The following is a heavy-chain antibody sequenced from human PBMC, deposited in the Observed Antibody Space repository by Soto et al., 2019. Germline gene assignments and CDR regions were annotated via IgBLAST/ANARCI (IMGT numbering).Heavy chain of an antibody. CDR2: IYYSGST. J-gene: IGHJ6*02. CDR3: ARRTPNYYYYGMDV. Sequence: PSETLSLTCTVSGGSISSGDYYWSWIREPPGKGLEWIGYIYYSGSTYYNPSLKSRVTISVDTSKNQFSLKLSSVTAADTAVYYCARRTPNYYYYGMDVWGQGTTVTVSS. V-gene: IGHV4-30-4*01. CDR1: GGSISSGDYY.